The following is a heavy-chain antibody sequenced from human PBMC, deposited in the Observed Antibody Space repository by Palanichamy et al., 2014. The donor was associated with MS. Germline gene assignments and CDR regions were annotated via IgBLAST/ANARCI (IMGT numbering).Heavy chain of an antibody. CDR3: ASEPYLRFLEWFVDY. CDR2: INPNSGGT. Sequence: QVQLVQSGAEVKKPGASVKVSCKASGYTFTGYYMHWVRQAPGQGLEWMGWINPNSGGTNYAQKFQGRVTMTRDTSISTAHMELSRLRSDDTAVYYCASEPYLRFLEWFVDYWGQGTLVTVSS. CDR1: GYTFTGYY. D-gene: IGHD3-3*01. V-gene: IGHV1-2*02. J-gene: IGHJ4*02.